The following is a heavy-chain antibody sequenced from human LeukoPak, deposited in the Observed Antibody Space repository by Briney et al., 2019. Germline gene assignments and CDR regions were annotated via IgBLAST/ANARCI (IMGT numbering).Heavy chain of an antibody. V-gene: IGHV3-30*18. Sequence: GGSLRLSCAASGFTFSSYGMHWVRQAPGKGLEWVAVISYDGSNKYYADSVKGRFTISRDNSKNTLYLQMNSLRAEDTAVYYCAKGRYTSGGFDYWGQGTLVTVSS. J-gene: IGHJ4*02. CDR3: AKGRYTSGGFDY. D-gene: IGHD6-19*01. CDR1: GFTFSSYG. CDR2: ISYDGSNK.